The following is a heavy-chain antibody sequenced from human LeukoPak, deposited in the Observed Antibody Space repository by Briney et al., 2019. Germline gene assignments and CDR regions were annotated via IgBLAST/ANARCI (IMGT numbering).Heavy chain of an antibody. J-gene: IGHJ4*02. D-gene: IGHD3-9*01. V-gene: IGHV1-69*13. Sequence: GASVKVSCKASGGTFSSYAISWVRQAPGQGLEWMGGIIPIFGTANYAQKFQGRVTITADESTCTAYMELSSLRSEDTAVYYCARVEGHYDILTGYQGKYYFDYWGQGTLVTVSS. CDR2: IIPIFGTA. CDR3: ARVEGHYDILTGYQGKYYFDY. CDR1: GGTFSSYA.